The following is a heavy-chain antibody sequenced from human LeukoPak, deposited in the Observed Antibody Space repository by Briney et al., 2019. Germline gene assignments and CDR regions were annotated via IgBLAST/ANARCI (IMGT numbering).Heavy chain of an antibody. J-gene: IGHJ6*03. CDR2: FDPEDGET. V-gene: IGHV1-24*01. Sequence: ASVKVSCKVSGYTLTELSMHWVRQAPGKGLEWMGGFDPEDGETIYAQKFQGRVTMTEDTSTDTAYMELSSLRSEDTAVYYCATGGGHYYYYYMDVWGKGTTVTVSS. CDR3: ATGGGHYYYYYMDV. CDR1: GYTLTELS. D-gene: IGHD4-23*01.